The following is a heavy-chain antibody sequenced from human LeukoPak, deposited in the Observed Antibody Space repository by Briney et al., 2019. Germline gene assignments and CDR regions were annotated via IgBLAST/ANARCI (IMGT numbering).Heavy chain of an antibody. CDR2: ISSNGGST. D-gene: IGHD6-13*01. V-gene: IGHV3-64D*06. CDR3: VKDTIAAAGHGDWFDP. J-gene: IGHJ5*02. CDR1: GFTFSSYA. Sequence: PGGSLRLSCSASGFTFSSYAMHWVRQAPGKGLEYVSAISSNGGSTYYADSVKGRFTISRDNSKNTLYLQMSSLRAEDTAVYYCVKDTIAAAGHGDWFDPWGQGTLVTVSS.